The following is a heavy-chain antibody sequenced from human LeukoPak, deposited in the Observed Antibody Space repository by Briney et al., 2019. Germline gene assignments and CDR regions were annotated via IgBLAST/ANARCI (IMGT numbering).Heavy chain of an antibody. CDR1: GFTFTSYA. V-gene: IGHV3-23*01. CDR2: ISGSGGTT. CDR3: ATYFYASGTYYRYFDY. J-gene: IGHJ4*02. Sequence: GGSLRLSCAASGFTFTSYALSCGGQAPGQGLEWVSRISGSGGTTWYADSVKGRFTISRDNSKNTLYLQMNGLRADDTAVYYCATYFYASGTYYRYFDYWGQGTLVTVSS. D-gene: IGHD3-10*01.